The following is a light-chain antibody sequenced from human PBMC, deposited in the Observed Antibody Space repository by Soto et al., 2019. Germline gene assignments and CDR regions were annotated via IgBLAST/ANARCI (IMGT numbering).Light chain of an antibody. Sequence: DLQMTQSPSSLSASVGDRVTITCQASQDIREDLNWYQQKAGKAPQLLIYDASNLETGVPSRFTGSGSGTDFTFTISSLQPEDIATYFCQQYNNLPLTFGGGTKEEI. CDR1: QDIRED. J-gene: IGKJ4*01. V-gene: IGKV1-33*01. CDR3: QQYNNLPLT. CDR2: DAS.